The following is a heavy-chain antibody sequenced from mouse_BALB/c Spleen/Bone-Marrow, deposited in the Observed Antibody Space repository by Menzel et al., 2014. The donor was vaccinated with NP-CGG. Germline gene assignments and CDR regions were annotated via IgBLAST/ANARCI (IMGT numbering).Heavy chain of an antibody. D-gene: IGHD2-3*01. CDR3: ARRGGWLGYFDV. CDR2: ILPGSGST. CDR1: GYTFSSYW. J-gene: IGHJ1*01. V-gene: IGHV1-9*01. Sequence: VMLVESGAELMKPGASVKISCKATGYTFSSYWIEWVKQRPGHGLEWIGEILPGSGSTNYNEKFKGEATFTADTSSNTAYMQLSSLTSEDSAVYYCARRGGWLGYFDVWGAGTTVTVSS.